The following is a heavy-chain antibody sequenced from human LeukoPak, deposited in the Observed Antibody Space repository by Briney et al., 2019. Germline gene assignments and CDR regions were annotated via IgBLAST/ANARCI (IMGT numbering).Heavy chain of an antibody. CDR3: VRDLPTFGIGKIAAAGTFDY. D-gene: IGHD6-13*01. J-gene: IGHJ4*02. CDR1: GFTFSSYW. CDR2: IKQDGSEK. V-gene: IGHV3-7*01. Sequence: PGGSLRLSCAASGFTFSSYWMSWVRQAPGKGLEWVANIKQDGSEKYYVDSEKGRFTISRDNAKNSLYLQMNSLRAEDTAVYYCVRDLPTFGIGKIAAAGTFDYWGQGTLVTVSS.